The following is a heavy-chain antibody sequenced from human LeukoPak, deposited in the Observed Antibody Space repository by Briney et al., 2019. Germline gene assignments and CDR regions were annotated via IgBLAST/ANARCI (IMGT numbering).Heavy chain of an antibody. V-gene: IGHV7-4-1*02. CDR1: GYTFTSYA. CDR2: INTNTGNP. J-gene: IGHJ4*02. Sequence: GASVKVSCKASGYTFTSYAMNWVRQAPGQGLEWMGWINTNTGNPTYAQGFTGRFVFSLDTSVSTAYLRISSLKAEDTAVYYCARFLKDYGDYSAGDYWGQGTLVTVSS. D-gene: IGHD4-17*01. CDR3: ARFLKDYGDYSAGDY.